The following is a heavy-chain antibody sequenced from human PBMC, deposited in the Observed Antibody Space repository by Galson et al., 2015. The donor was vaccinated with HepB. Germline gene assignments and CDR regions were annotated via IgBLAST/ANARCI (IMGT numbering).Heavy chain of an antibody. CDR3: ARAPYSSSWFGYFEY. Sequence: LSLTCTVSGYSISGGFYWSWIRQPPGKGLEYIGYIYYSGSTNYNPSLKSRVTISVDTSKNQFSLKLSSVTAADTAVYYCARAPYSSSWFGYFEYWGQGILVTVSS. V-gene: IGHV4-61*08. CDR1: GYSISGGFY. CDR2: IYYSGST. J-gene: IGHJ4*02. D-gene: IGHD6-13*01.